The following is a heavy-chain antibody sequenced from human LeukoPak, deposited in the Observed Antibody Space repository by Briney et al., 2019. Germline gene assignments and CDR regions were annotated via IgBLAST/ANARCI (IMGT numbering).Heavy chain of an antibody. J-gene: IGHJ6*03. CDR1: GGTFSSYA. D-gene: IGHD4-23*01. V-gene: IGHV1-69*05. Sequence: GASVKVSCKASGGTFSSYAISWVRQAPGQGLEWMGGIIPIFGTANYAQKFQGRVTITTDESTSTAYMELSSLRSEDTAVYYCARGVVTTRSYYYYYMDVWGKGTTVTVSS. CDR3: ARGVVTTRSYYYYYMDV. CDR2: IIPIFGTA.